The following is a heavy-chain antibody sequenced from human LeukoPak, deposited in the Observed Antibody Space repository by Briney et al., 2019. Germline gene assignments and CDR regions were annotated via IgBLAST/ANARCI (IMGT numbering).Heavy chain of an antibody. CDR2: ISSSSSYI. J-gene: IGHJ4*02. V-gene: IGHV3-21*01. Sequence: GGSLRLSCAASGFTFSSYSMNWVRQAPGKGLEWASSISSSSSYIYYADSVKGRFTISRDNAKNSLYLQMNSLRAEDTAVYYCARVLYSSSSSFDYWGQGTLVTVSS. CDR1: GFTFSSYS. CDR3: ARVLYSSSSSFDY. D-gene: IGHD6-6*01.